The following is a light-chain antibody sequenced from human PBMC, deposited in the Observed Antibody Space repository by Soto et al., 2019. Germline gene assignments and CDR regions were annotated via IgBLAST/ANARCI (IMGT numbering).Light chain of an antibody. V-gene: IGKV3-15*01. J-gene: IGKJ4*01. Sequence: EIVMTQSPATLSVSPGERATLSCRASQSISSRLAWYQQKPGQAPRLLIYAASTRATGIPARFSGSGSGTEFTLTISSLQSEDVAVYYCQQYDNWPPLTVGGGTKVDIK. CDR2: AAS. CDR3: QQYDNWPPLT. CDR1: QSISSR.